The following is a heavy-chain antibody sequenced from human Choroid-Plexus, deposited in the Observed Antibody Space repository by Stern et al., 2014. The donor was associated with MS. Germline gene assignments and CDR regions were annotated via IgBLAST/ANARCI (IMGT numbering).Heavy chain of an antibody. D-gene: IGHD2/OR15-2a*01. Sequence: VQLVESGGGVVQPGSPLRLSCVASGFTFGRCAMHWVRPAPGKGLEWVAGVSYDGSNKYYADSVKGRFTISRDNSQNTLYMQMSRLRPEDTAVYYCAKDRQYLTYFFDHWGQGSLVTVSS. CDR1: GFTFGRCA. CDR2: VSYDGSNK. V-gene: IGHV3-30*18. CDR3: AKDRQYLTYFFDH. J-gene: IGHJ5*02.